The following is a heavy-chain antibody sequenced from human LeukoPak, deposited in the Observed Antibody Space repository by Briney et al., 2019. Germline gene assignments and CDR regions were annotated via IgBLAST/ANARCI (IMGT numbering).Heavy chain of an antibody. Sequence: SETLSLTCAVSGGSISSSNWWSWVRQPPGKGLEWIGEIYHSGSTNYNPSLKSRVTISVDKSKNQFSLKLSSVTAADTAVYYCARGMVRGVRENWFDPWGQGTLVTVSS. CDR1: GGSISSSNW. D-gene: IGHD3-10*01. J-gene: IGHJ5*02. CDR2: IYHSGST. V-gene: IGHV4-4*02. CDR3: ARGMVRGVRENWFDP.